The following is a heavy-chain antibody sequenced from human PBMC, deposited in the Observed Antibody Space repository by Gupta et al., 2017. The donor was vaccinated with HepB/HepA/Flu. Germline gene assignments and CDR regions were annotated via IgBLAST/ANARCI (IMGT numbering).Heavy chain of an antibody. Sequence: EVQLVESGGGLVQPGGSLRLSCAASGFTFSSYEMNWVRQAPGKGLEWVSYISSSGSTIYYADSVKGRFTISRDNAKNSLYLQMNSLRAEDTAVYYCARDRGSGLTFDAFDIWGQGTMVTVSS. D-gene: IGHD6-19*01. J-gene: IGHJ3*02. CDR1: GFTFSSYE. V-gene: IGHV3-48*03. CDR3: ARDRGSGLTFDAFDI. CDR2: ISSSGSTI.